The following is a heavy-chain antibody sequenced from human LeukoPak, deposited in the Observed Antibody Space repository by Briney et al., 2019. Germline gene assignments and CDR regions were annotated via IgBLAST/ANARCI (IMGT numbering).Heavy chain of an antibody. CDR3: ARGWGDDILTGYYILDY. D-gene: IGHD3-9*01. V-gene: IGHV4-4*02. J-gene: IGHJ4*02. Sequence: SETLSLTCAVSGGSISSSNWWSWVRQPPGKGLEWIGEIYHSGSTNYNPSLKSRVTISVDKSKNQFSLKLSSVTAADTAVYYCARGWGDDILTGYYILDYWGQGTLVTVSS. CDR1: GGSISSSNW. CDR2: IYHSGST.